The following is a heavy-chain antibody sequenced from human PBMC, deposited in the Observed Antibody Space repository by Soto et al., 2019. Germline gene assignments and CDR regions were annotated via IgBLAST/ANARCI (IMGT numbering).Heavy chain of an antibody. J-gene: IGHJ3*02. CDR1: GGSISSSSYY. D-gene: IGHD6-13*01. V-gene: IGHV4-39*01. CDR2: IYYSGST. CDR3: ACSSVDAFGI. Sequence: PSETLSLTCTVSGGSISSSSYYWGWIRQPPGKGLEWIGSIYYSGSTYYNPSLKSRVTISVDTSKNQFSLKLSSVTAADTAVYYCACSSVDAFGIWGQGTMVTVSS.